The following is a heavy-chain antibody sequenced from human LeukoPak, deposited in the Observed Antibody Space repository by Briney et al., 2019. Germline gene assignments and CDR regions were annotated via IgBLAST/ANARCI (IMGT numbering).Heavy chain of an antibody. Sequence: SQTLSLTCTVSGGSISSGSYYWSWIRQPAGKGLEWIGRIQASGSTNYNPSLKSRITVSVDTSKNQFSLKLTSVTAADTAVYYCARDGGSGWYNYWGQGTLVTVSS. V-gene: IGHV4-61*02. CDR3: ARDGGSGWYNY. J-gene: IGHJ4*02. CDR1: GGSISSGSYY. CDR2: IQASGST. D-gene: IGHD6-19*01.